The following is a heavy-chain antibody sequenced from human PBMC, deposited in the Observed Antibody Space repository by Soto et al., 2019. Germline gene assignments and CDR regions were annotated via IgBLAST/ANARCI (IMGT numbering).Heavy chain of an antibody. CDR1: GGSISSYY. D-gene: IGHD4-17*01. CDR2: IYYSEST. Sequence: SETLSLTCTVSGGSISSYYWSWIRQPPGKGLEWIGYIYYSESTNYNPSLKSRVTISVDRSKNQFSLKLSSVTAADTAVYYCARGMTTVTTFDYWGQGTLVTVSS. J-gene: IGHJ4*02. V-gene: IGHV4-59*12. CDR3: ARGMTTVTTFDY.